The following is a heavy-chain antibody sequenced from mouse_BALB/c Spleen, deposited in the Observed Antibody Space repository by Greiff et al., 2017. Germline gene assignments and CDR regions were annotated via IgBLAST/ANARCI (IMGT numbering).Heavy chain of an antibody. Sequence: EVKLMESGGGLVKPGGSLKLSCAASGFTFSDYYMYWVRQTPEKRLEWVATISDGGSYTYYPDSVKGRFTISRDNAKNNLYLQMSSLKSEDTAMYYCARDRGAYWGQGTLVTVSA. CDR3: ARDRGAY. CDR2: ISDGGSYT. CDR1: GFTFSDYY. V-gene: IGHV5-4*02. D-gene: IGHD3-3*01. J-gene: IGHJ3*01.